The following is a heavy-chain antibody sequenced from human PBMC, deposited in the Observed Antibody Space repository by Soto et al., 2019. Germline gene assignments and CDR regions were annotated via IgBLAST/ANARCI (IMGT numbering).Heavy chain of an antibody. CDR1: GYSFTSYW. J-gene: IGHJ4*02. Sequence: PGESLKISCKGSGYSFTSYWIGWVRQMPGKGLEWMGIIYPGDSDTRYSPSFQGQVTISADKSISTAYLQWSSLKASDTAMYYCARAYCGGDCSQAPDFDYWGQGTLVTVSS. CDR3: ARAYCGGDCSQAPDFDY. V-gene: IGHV5-51*01. CDR2: IYPGDSDT. D-gene: IGHD2-21*02.